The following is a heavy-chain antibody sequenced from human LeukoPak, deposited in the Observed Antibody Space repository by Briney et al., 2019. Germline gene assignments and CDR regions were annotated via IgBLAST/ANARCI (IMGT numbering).Heavy chain of an antibody. D-gene: IGHD3-22*01. V-gene: IGHV1-69*15. J-gene: IGHJ6*03. CDR3: VRVPDYYDSSGYYMDV. CDR2: IIPIFGTA. Sequence: WASVKVSCKASGGTFSSYAISWVRQAPGQGLEWMGRIIPIFGTANYAQKFQGRVTITPDESTGTASMEPGTVRSEDPGVCISVRVPDYYDSSGYYMDVWGKGTTVTVSS. CDR1: GGTFSSYA.